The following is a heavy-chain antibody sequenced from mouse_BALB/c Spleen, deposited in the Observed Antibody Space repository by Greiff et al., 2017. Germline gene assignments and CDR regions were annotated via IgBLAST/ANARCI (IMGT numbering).Heavy chain of an antibody. D-gene: IGHD1-1*01. CDR3: ARPGSYYYGSSPYYFDY. CDR1: GFTFSSYG. J-gene: IGHJ2*01. CDR2: ISSGGSYT. Sequence: DVMLVESGGDLVKPGGSLKLSCAASGFTFSSYGMSWVRQTPDKRLEWVATISSGGSYTYYPDSVKGRFTISRDNAKNTLYLQMSSLKSEDTAMYYCARPGSYYYGSSPYYFDYWGQGTTLTVSS. V-gene: IGHV5-6*02.